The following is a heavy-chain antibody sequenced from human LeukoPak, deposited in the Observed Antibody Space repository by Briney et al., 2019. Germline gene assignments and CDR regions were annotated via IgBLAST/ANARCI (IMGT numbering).Heavy chain of an antibody. CDR1: GASLSTYS. V-gene: IGHV4-59*01. J-gene: IGHJ4*02. D-gene: IGHD6-19*01. CDR2: LHYCGTT. CDR3: AGGSGSGWMFDS. Sequence: SETLSLTCTVSGASLSTYSCVWIRQPPGKGLERIGHLHYCGTTNYNPSLKSRVSISVDTSKNQFSLKLSSVTAADTAVYYCAGGSGSGWMFDSWGQGILVTVSS.